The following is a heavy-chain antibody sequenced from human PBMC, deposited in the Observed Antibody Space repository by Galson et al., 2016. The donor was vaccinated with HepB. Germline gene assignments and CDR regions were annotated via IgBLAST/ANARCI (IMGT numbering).Heavy chain of an antibody. V-gene: IGHV5-51*01. D-gene: IGHD3-3*01. CDR2: IWPDDSNT. J-gene: IGHJ5*02. CDR1: GYSFSNHW. CDR3: ARHGNTRSQFNWFDP. Sequence: SVKVSCKGSGYSFSNHWIGWVRRMPGKGPEWMGIIWPDDSNTIYSPSFQGQVTISADKSISTAYLQWGSLEASDTAMYFCARHGNTRSQFNWFDPWGQGTLVTVSS.